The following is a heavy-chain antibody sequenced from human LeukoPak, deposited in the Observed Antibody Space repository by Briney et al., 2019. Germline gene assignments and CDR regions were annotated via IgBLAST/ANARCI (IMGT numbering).Heavy chain of an antibody. J-gene: IGHJ6*02. CDR3: ARALVPAAMERYGMDV. V-gene: IGHV1-2*02. CDR2: INPNSGGT. D-gene: IGHD2-2*01. Sequence: ASVTVSCTASGYTFTGYYMHWVRQAPGQGLEWMGWINPNSGGTNYAQKFQGRVTMTRDTSISTAYMELSRLRSDDTAVYYCARALVPAAMERYGMDVWGQGTTVTVSS. CDR1: GYTFTGYY.